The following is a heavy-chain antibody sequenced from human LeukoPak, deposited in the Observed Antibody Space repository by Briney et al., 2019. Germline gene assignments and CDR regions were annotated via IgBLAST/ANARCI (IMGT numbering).Heavy chain of an antibody. V-gene: IGHV3-23*01. Sequence: PGGSLRLSCAASGFTFSSYAMSWVRQAPGKGLEWVSAISGSGGSTYYADSVKGRFTISRDNAKNSLYLQMNSLRAEDTAVYYCARDPTPDYDFWSGPLYYFDYWGQGTLVTVSS. J-gene: IGHJ4*02. CDR3: ARDPTPDYDFWSGPLYYFDY. CDR1: GFTFSSYA. CDR2: ISGSGGST. D-gene: IGHD3-3*01.